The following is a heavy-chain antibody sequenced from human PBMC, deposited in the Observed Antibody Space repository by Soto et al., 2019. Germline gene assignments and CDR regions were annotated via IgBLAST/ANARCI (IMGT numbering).Heavy chain of an antibody. V-gene: IGHV3-30*03. CDR2: ISYDGSNK. D-gene: IGHD2-21*01. Sequence: GGSLRLSCEASGFSLSTYGMHWVRQAPGKGLEWVAVISYDGSNKYHADSVKGRFTISRDNSRNTLYLQMNSLRLDDTAVYYCAHFSDLEWFDPWGQGTLVTVSS. CDR3: AHFSDLEWFDP. CDR1: GFSLSTYG. J-gene: IGHJ5*02.